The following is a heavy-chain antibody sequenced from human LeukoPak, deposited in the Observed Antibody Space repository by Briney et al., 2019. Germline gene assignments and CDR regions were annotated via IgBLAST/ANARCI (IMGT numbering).Heavy chain of an antibody. CDR3: ARSTPDEAYDY. CDR1: GGSISSSSYY. J-gene: IGHJ4*02. D-gene: IGHD3-16*01. Sequence: SETLSLTCTVSGGSISSSSYYWGWIRQPPGKGLEWIGSIYYSGGTYYNPSLKSRVTISVDTSKNQFSLKLSSVTAADTAVYYCARSTPDEAYDYWGQGTLVTVSS. CDR2: IYYSGGT. V-gene: IGHV4-39*01.